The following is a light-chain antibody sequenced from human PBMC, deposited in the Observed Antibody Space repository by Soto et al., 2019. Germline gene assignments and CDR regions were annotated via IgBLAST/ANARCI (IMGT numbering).Light chain of an antibody. CDR2: DVS. CDR3: SSYTRSSTPYA. J-gene: IGLJ1*01. V-gene: IGLV2-14*03. CDR1: SSDVGGYNY. Sequence: QSALTQPASVSGSPGQSITISCTGTSSDVGGYNYVSWYQQHPGKAPKLMIYDVSNRPSGVSKRFSGSKSGNTASLTISGLQAEDEADDYCSSYTRSSTPYAFGTGTKLTLL.